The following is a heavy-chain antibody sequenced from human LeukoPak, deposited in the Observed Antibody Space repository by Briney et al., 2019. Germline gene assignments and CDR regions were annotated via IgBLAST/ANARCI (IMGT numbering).Heavy chain of an antibody. D-gene: IGHD6-19*01. V-gene: IGHV1-46*01. CDR2: INPSGGST. CDR3: ARGYTSGWPGVDYMDV. CDR1: GYTFTSYY. J-gene: IGHJ6*03. Sequence: ASVKVSCKASGYTFTSYYMHWVRQAPGQGLEWMGIINPSGGSTSYAQKFQGRVTITRNTSISTAYMELTSLRCEDTAVYYCARGYTSGWPGVDYMDVWGKGTTVTVSS.